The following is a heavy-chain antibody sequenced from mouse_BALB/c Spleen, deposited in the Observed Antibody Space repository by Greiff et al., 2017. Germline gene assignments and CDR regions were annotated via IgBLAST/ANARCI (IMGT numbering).Heavy chain of an antibody. V-gene: IGHV1S22*01. CDR3: FYGNSLYYAMDY. CDR1: GYTFTSYW. CDR2: IYPGSGST. D-gene: IGHD2-1*01. J-gene: IGHJ4*01. Sequence: LQQPGSELVRPGASVKLSCKASGYTFTSYWMHWVKQRPGQGLEWIGNIYPGSGSTNYDEKFKSKATLTVDTSSSTAYMQLSSLTSEDSAVYYCFYGNSLYYAMDYWGQGTSVTVSS.